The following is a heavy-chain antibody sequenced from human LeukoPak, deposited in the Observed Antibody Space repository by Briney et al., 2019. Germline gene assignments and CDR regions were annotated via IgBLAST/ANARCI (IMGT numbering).Heavy chain of an antibody. Sequence: SETLSLTCAVYGGSFSVYYWSWIRQPPGKGLEWIGEINHSGSTNYNPSLKSRVTISVDTSKNQFSLKLSSVTAADTAVYYCARHGSDIVAASPYDYWGQGTLVTVSS. CDR1: GGSFSVYY. V-gene: IGHV4-34*01. CDR3: ARHGSDIVAASPYDY. J-gene: IGHJ4*02. D-gene: IGHD5-12*01. CDR2: INHSGST.